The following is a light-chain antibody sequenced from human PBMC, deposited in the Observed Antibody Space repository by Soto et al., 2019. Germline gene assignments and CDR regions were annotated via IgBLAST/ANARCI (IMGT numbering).Light chain of an antibody. CDR2: DAS. CDR3: QQYNSYPIT. J-gene: IGKJ5*01. V-gene: IGKV1-5*01. Sequence: DIQRTQSPSTLSASVGGRVTIACRASQSISSWLAWYQQKPGKAPKLLIYDASSLESGVPSRFSGSGSGTEFTLTISSLQPDDFATYYCQQYNSYPITFGQGTRLEIK. CDR1: QSISSW.